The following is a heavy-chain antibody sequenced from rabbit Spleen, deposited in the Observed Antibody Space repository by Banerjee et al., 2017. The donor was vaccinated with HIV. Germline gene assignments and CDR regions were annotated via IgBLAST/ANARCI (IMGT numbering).Heavy chain of an antibody. J-gene: IGHJ4*01. D-gene: IGHD8-1*01. CDR3: ARDGAGGSYFAL. CDR2: IYTNSAST. Sequence: QEQLVESGGGLVQPGESLKLSCKASGIDFNSYYYMCWVRQAPGKGLDLIACIYTNSASTWYASWVSGRFTISRSTSLNTVDLKMTSLTAADTATYFCARDGAGGSYFALWGPGTLVTVS. V-gene: IGHV1S43*01. CDR1: GIDFNSYYY.